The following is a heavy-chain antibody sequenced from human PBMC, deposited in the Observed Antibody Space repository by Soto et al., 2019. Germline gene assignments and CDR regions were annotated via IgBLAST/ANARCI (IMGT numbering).Heavy chain of an antibody. CDR2: ISGSGGST. Sequence: EVQLLESGGGLVQPRGSLRLSCAASGFTFSSYAMSWVRQAPGKGLEWVSAISGSGGSTYYADSVKGRFTISRDNSKNTLYLQMNSLRAEDTAVYYCPKTPLGGPDSDFDYWGQGTLVTVSS. V-gene: IGHV3-23*01. J-gene: IGHJ4*02. CDR1: GFTFSSYA. CDR3: PKTPLGGPDSDFDY. D-gene: IGHD2-15*01.